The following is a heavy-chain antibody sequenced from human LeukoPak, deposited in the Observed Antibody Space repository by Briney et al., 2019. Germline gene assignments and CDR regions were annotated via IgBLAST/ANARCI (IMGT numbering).Heavy chain of an antibody. J-gene: IGHJ4*02. CDR2: IHRDGSST. D-gene: IGHD3-22*01. V-gene: IGHV3-74*01. CDR1: GFTFSNYW. Sequence: PGGSLRLSCEASGFTFSNYWMHWVRQVPGKGLVWVSRIHRDGSSTTYADSVKGRFTISRDNAKNTLYLQMNSLRAEDTAVYYCARGDSSGYFGVVDYWGQGTLVTVSS. CDR3: ARGDSSGYFGVVDY.